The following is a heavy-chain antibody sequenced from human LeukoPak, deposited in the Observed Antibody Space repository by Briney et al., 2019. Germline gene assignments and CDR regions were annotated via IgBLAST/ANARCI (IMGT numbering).Heavy chain of an antibody. V-gene: IGHV3-21*06. D-gene: IGHD5-18*01. Sequence: AGGSLRLSCAASGFTFSSYNMNWVRQAPGKGLEWVSSISSSSTYIYYADSVKGRFTVSRDNAKNSLYLQMNSLRAEDTAVYYCAKDPGYSSTQPESVDYWGQGTLVTVSS. CDR2: ISSSSTYI. J-gene: IGHJ4*02. CDR1: GFTFSSYN. CDR3: AKDPGYSSTQPESVDY.